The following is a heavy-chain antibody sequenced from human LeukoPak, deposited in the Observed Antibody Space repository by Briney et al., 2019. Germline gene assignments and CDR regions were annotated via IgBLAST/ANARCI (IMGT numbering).Heavy chain of an antibody. J-gene: IGHJ4*02. CDR2: IYTSGST. V-gene: IGHV4-4*07. CDR3: ASAYYDFWSGYYKPHTFDY. D-gene: IGHD3-3*01. Sequence: SETLSLTCTVSGGSISSYYWSWIRQPAGKGLEWIGRIYTSGSTNYNPSLKSRVTISVDTSKNQFSLKLSSVTAADTAVYYCASAYYDFWSGYYKPHTFDYWGQGTLVTVSS. CDR1: GGSISSYY.